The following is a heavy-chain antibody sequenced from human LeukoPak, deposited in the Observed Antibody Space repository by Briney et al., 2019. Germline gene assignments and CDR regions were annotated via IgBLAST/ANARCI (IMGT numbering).Heavy chain of an antibody. CDR3: ARLGPAGYCTSTSCYGYYFYYMDV. Sequence: SVKVSCKASGYTFTSYGISWVRQAPGQGLEWMGWINAYKGNTNYAQKLQGRVTMTTDTSTSTAYMEMKSLISDDTAVYYCARLGPAGYCTSTSCYGYYFYYMDVWGKGTTVTVSS. CDR1: GYTFTSYG. CDR2: INAYKGNT. V-gene: IGHV1-18*01. J-gene: IGHJ6*03. D-gene: IGHD2-2*01.